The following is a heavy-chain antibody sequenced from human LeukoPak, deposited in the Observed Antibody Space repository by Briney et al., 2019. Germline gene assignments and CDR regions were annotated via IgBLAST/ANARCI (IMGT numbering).Heavy chain of an antibody. CDR2: TYYRSKWYN. J-gene: IGHJ1*01. CDR1: GDSVSSNSAA. Sequence: SQTLSLTCAISGDSVSSNSAAWNWIRQSPSRGLEWLGRTYYRSKWYNDYAVSVKGRITINPDTSKNQFSLQLNSVAPEDTAVYYCARAARSAKYFQHWGQGTLVTVSS. V-gene: IGHV6-1*01. CDR3: ARAARSAKYFQH.